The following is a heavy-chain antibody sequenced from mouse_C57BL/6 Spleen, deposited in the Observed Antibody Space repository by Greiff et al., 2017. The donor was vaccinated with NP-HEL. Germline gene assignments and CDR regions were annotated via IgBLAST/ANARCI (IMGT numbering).Heavy chain of an antibody. D-gene: IGHD1-1*01. CDR1: GFSLTSYG. Sequence: QVQLKESGPGLVAPSQSLSITCTVSGFSLTSYGVHWVRQPPGKGLEWLVVIWSDGSTTYNSALKSRLSISKDNSKSQVFLKMNSLQTDDTAMYYCAREDYYGSSPWFAYWGQGTLVTVSA. CDR3: AREDYYGSSPWFAY. V-gene: IGHV2-6*03. CDR2: IWSDGST. J-gene: IGHJ3*01.